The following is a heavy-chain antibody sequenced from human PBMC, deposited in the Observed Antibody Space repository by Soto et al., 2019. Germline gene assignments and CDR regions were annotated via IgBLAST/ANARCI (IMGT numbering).Heavy chain of an antibody. J-gene: IGHJ6*02. CDR2: ISGGSSRV. V-gene: IGHV3-48*02. CDR3: ARVIYGGWSTIKDYYYYAMDV. CDR1: GFSFSTYD. D-gene: IGHD5-12*01. Sequence: GGSLRLSCAASGFSFSTYDMNWVRQAPGKGLEWVSYISGGSSRVFYADSVKGRFTISRDNAKSSLYLQMNSLRDEDTGVYYCARVIYGGWSTIKDYYYYAMDVWGQGTTVTVSS.